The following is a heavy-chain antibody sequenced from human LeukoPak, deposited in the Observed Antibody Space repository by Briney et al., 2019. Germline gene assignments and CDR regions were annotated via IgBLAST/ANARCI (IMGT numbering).Heavy chain of an antibody. CDR2: ISGSGGST. J-gene: IGHJ4*02. Sequence: GGSLRLSCAAFGFTFSSYAMSWVRQAPGKGLEWVSAISGSGGSTYYADSVKGRFTISRDNSKNTLYLQMNSLRAEDTAVYYCAKGQFRMGAPKYYFDYWGQGTLVTVSS. CDR3: AKGQFRMGAPKYYFDY. CDR1: GFTFSSYA. D-gene: IGHD1-26*01. V-gene: IGHV3-23*01.